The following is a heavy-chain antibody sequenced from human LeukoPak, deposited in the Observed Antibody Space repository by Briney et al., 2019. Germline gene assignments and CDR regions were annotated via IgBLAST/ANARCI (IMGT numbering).Heavy chain of an antibody. J-gene: IGHJ4*02. Sequence: XXXAPXXGLEWVSAICGSGGNTYYADSVKGRFTISRDNSKTTLYLQMNSLRAEDTAVYYCAKDLRMGYWGQGTLVTVSS. CDR2: ICGSGGNT. CDR3: AKDLRMGY. V-gene: IGHV3-23*01. D-gene: IGHD2-8*01.